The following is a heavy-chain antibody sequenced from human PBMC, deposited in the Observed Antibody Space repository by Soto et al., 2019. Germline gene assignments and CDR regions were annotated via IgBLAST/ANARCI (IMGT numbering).Heavy chain of an antibody. CDR3: ARDLGYGDYVIFDY. J-gene: IGHJ4*02. D-gene: IGHD4-17*01. CDR1: GFTFSSYS. V-gene: IGHV3-21*01. Sequence: GGSLRLSCAASGFTFSSYSMNWVRQAPGKGLEWVSSISSSSSYIYYADSVKGRFTISRDNAKNSLYLQMNSLRAEDTAVYYCARDLGYGDYVIFDYWGQGTLVTVSS. CDR2: ISSSSSYI.